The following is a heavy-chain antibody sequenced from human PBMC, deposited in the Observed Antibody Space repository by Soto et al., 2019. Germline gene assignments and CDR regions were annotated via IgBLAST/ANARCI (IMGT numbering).Heavy chain of an antibody. V-gene: IGHV4-39*07. Sequence: PSETLSLTCTVSGVSVSTNTQYWGWIRQSPGKGLEWIGSIYYGGRTYYNPSLKSRVTISVDTSKNEFSLKLTSVSAADTAVYFCAREERKGIISWFDPWGQGTPVTVSS. D-gene: IGHD2-21*01. J-gene: IGHJ5*02. CDR3: AREERKGIISWFDP. CDR1: GVSVSTNTQY. CDR2: IYYGGRT.